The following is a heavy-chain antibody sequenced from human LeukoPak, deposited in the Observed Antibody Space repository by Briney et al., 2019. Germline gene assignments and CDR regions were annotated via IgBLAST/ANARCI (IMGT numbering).Heavy chain of an antibody. CDR2: ISSNGGST. CDR1: GFTFSSNA. D-gene: IGHD6-19*01. Sequence: GGSLRLSCSASGFTFSSNAMHWVRQAPGKGLEYVSAISSNGGSTYYADSVKGRFTISRDNSKNTLYLQMSSLRAEDTAVYYCVKDEYSSGWYPLDYWGQGTLVTVSS. V-gene: IGHV3-64D*06. CDR3: VKDEYSSGWYPLDY. J-gene: IGHJ4*02.